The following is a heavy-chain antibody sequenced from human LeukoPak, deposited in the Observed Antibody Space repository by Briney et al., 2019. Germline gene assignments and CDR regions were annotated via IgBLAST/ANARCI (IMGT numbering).Heavy chain of an antibody. CDR3: ARSRAPGTASLYFYYYYMDV. Sequence: ASVKVSCKASGYIFTTYYMHWVRQAPGQGPEWMGIINPTGGSTSYAQKFQGRVTMTRDMSTSTVYMELSSLRSEDTAVYFCARSRAPGTASLYFYYYYMDVWGRGTTVTVSS. CDR1: GYIFTTYY. V-gene: IGHV1-46*01. CDR2: INPTGGST. D-gene: IGHD2-15*01. J-gene: IGHJ6*03.